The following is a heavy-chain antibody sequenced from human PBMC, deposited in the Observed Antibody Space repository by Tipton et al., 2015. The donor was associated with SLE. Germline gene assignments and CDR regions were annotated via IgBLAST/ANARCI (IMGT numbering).Heavy chain of an antibody. CDR2: INHSGST. V-gene: IGHV4-34*01. CDR3: AKGLVATIWDGMDV. Sequence: TLSLTCAVYGGSFSGYYWSWIRQPPGKGLEWIGEINHSGSTNCNPSLKSRVTISVDTSKNQFSLKLSSVTAADTAVYYCAKGLVATIWDGMDVWGQGTTVTVSS. J-gene: IGHJ6*02. D-gene: IGHD5-12*01. CDR1: GGSFSGYY.